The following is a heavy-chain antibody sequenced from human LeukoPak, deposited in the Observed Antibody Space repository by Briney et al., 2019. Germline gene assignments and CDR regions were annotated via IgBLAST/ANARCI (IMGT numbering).Heavy chain of an antibody. Sequence: GGSLRLSCAASGFTFSSYWMHWVRQAPGKGLVWVSRINTDGSSTSYADSVKGRFTISRDNAKNTLYLQMNSLRAEDTAVYYCARDRDPLYSGYTADAFDIWGKGTTVTVSS. CDR1: GFTFSSYW. V-gene: IGHV3-74*01. J-gene: IGHJ3*02. CDR2: INTDGSST. D-gene: IGHD5-12*01. CDR3: ARDRDPLYSGYTADAFDI.